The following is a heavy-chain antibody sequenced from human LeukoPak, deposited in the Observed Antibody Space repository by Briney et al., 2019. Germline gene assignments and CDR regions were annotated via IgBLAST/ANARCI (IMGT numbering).Heavy chain of an antibody. V-gene: IGHV1-2*02. CDR1: GYTFTGYY. J-gene: IGHJ4*02. Sequence: ASVKVSCKASGYTFTGYYMHWVRKAPGQGLEWMGWINPNSGGTNYAQKFQGRVTMTRDTSISTAYMELSRLRSDDTAVYYCARDVDTAMVMLYWGQGTLVTVSS. D-gene: IGHD5-18*01. CDR2: INPNSGGT. CDR3: ARDVDTAMVMLY.